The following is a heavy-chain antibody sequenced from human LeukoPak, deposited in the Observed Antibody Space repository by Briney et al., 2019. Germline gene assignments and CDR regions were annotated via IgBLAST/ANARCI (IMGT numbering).Heavy chain of an antibody. J-gene: IGHJ4*02. D-gene: IGHD1-14*01. V-gene: IGHV3-74*01. CDR3: ARSNQADDY. CDR1: GFTFSRYW. Sequence: PGRSLRLSCAASGFTFSRYWMHWVRQVPGKGLVWVARINPGGSSITYADSVKGRFTISRDNAKNTLYLQMDSLRAEDTGVYYCARSNQADDYWGQGTLVTVSS. CDR2: INPGGSSI.